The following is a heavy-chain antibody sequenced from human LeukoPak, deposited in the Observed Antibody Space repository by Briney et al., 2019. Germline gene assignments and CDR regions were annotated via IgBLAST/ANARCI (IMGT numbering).Heavy chain of an antibody. CDR1: GFTFSSYA. CDR3: GKTTTGYSSGRNPAWPVDY. Sequence: GGSLRLSCTASGFTFSSYAMYWVRQAPGKGLEWVSGIFGSDGSAHYADSVKGRFTISRDNSQNTVYLRMNSLRAEDTAVYYCGKTTTGYSSGRNPAWPVDYWGQGTLVTVSS. V-gene: IGHV3-23*01. J-gene: IGHJ4*02. CDR2: IFGSDGSA. D-gene: IGHD6-19*01.